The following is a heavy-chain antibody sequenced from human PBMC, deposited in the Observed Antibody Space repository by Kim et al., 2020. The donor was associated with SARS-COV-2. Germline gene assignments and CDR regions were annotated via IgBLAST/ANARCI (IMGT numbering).Heavy chain of an antibody. CDR3: ARERRYYGSGSYEDYYYG. Sequence: GGSLRLSCAASGFTFSSYAMHWVRQAPGKGLEWVAVISYDGSNKYYADSVKGRFTISRDNSKNTLYLQMNSLRAEDTAVYYCARERRYYGSGSYEDYYYG. CDR2: ISYDGSNK. J-gene: IGHJ6*01. V-gene: IGHV3-30*04. CDR1: GFTFSSYA. D-gene: IGHD3-10*01.